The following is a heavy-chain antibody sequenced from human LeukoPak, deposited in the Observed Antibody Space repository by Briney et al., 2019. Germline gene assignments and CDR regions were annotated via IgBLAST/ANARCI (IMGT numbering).Heavy chain of an antibody. CDR1: AGSISSSSYY. D-gene: IGHD2-15*01. Sequence: SETLSLTCTVSAGSISSSSYYWGWLRQPPGTGLEWIGSIYYSGSTYYNPSLKSRVTISVDTSKNQFSLKLSSVTAADTAVYYCASRRRYCSGGSCYGPWGQGTLVTVSS. V-gene: IGHV4-39*01. CDR2: IYYSGST. J-gene: IGHJ4*02. CDR3: ASRRRYCSGGSCYGP.